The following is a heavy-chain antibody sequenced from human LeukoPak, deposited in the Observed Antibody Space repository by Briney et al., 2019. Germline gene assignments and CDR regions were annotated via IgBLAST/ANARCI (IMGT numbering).Heavy chain of an antibody. Sequence: GGSLRLSCVASGLNFDDSAMHWVRQAPGKGLEWVSRIISDGGITVYGDSAKGRFTISRDNAKNTLYLQMNSLTAEDTAVYYCARDWLFDYWGQGTLVTVSS. V-gene: IGHV3-74*01. CDR3: ARDWLFDY. D-gene: IGHD3-9*01. CDR2: IISDGGIT. CDR1: GLNFDDSA. J-gene: IGHJ4*02.